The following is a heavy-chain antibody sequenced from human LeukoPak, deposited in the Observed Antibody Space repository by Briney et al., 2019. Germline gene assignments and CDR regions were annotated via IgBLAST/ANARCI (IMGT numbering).Heavy chain of an antibody. CDR1: GYTFTSYG. Sequence: ASVTVSCKASGYTFTSYGISWVRQAPGQGREWMGWISAYNGNTNYAQKLQGRVTMTTDTSTSTAYMELRSLRSDDTAVYYCARDRRRYCSSTSCYGDLEYWGQGTLVTVSS. CDR2: ISAYNGNT. D-gene: IGHD2-2*01. CDR3: ARDRRRYCSSTSCYGDLEY. V-gene: IGHV1-18*01. J-gene: IGHJ4*02.